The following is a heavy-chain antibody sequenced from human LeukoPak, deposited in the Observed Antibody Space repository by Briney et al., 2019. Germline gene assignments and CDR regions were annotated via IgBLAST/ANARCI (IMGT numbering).Heavy chain of an antibody. D-gene: IGHD2-15*01. CDR1: GYSFTSYW. J-gene: IGHJ5*02. Sequence: GESLMISCKGSGYSFTSYWIGWVRQMPGKGLEWMGIIYPGDSDTRYSPSFQGRVTISADKSISTAYLQWSSLKASDTAMYYCVRGSMDQGGWFDPWGQGTLVTVSS. V-gene: IGHV5-51*01. CDR3: VRGSMDQGGWFDP. CDR2: IYPGDSDT.